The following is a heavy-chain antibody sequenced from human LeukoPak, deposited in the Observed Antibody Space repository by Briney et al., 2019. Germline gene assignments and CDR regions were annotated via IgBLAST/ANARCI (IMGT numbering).Heavy chain of an antibody. D-gene: IGHD1-26*01. Sequence: GGPWNLSGQPSGLTAISNYRSWVGKAPGRGREGGANLRQDGTEKYYLDSVKGRFTISRDNAKNSLYLQMNSLRAEDAAVYYCATQMVGATTIDHWGQGTLVTVSS. J-gene: IGHJ4*02. CDR2: LRQDGTEK. CDR1: GLTAISNY. V-gene: IGHV3-7*01. CDR3: ATQMVGATTIDH.